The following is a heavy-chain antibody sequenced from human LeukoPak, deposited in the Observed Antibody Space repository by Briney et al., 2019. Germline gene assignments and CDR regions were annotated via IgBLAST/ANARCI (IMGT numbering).Heavy chain of an antibody. D-gene: IGHD3-16*01. CDR1: GFTFSSYA. CDR2: ILDSGYST. Sequence: GGSLRLSCAASGFTFSSYAMSWVRQAPGKGLEWVSGILDSGYSTYYANSVKGRFTISRDNSNNTLYLQMNSLRAEDTAVYYCAKLGGHPLHNYYVGVWGEGTTVAVSS. V-gene: IGHV3-23*01. J-gene: IGHJ6*03. CDR3: AKLGGHPLHNYYVGV.